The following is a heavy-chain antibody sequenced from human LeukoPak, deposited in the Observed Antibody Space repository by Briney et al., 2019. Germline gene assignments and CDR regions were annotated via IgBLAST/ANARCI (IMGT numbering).Heavy chain of an antibody. CDR1: GFTFSSYG. Sequence: GGSLRLSCAASGFTFSSYGMHWVRQAPGKGLEWVAFIRYDGSNKYYADSVKGRFTISRDNSKNTLYLQMNSLRAEDTAVYYCAKAHSGYDWGPMRDYWGQGTLVTVSS. D-gene: IGHD5-12*01. CDR3: AKAHSGYDWGPMRDY. V-gene: IGHV3-30*02. CDR2: IRYDGSNK. J-gene: IGHJ4*02.